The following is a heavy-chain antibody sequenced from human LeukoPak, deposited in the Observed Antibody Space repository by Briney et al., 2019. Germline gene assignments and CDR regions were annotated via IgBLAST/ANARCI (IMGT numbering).Heavy chain of an antibody. Sequence: GGSLRLSCAASGFTFSSYAMHWVRQAPGKGLEWVAVISYDGSNKYYADSVKGRFTISRDNSKNTLYLQMNSLRAEDTAVYYCARDLGHPGILGISYYFDYWGQGTLVTVSS. V-gene: IGHV3-30*04. CDR1: GFTFSSYA. D-gene: IGHD1-14*01. J-gene: IGHJ4*02. CDR3: ARDLGHPGILGISYYFDY. CDR2: ISYDGSNK.